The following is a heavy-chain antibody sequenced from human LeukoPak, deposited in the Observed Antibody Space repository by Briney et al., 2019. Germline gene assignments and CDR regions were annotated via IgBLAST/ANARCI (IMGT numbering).Heavy chain of an antibody. Sequence: SETLSLTCTVSGGSTSSYYWSWIRQPPGMGLEWIAYISDIGSINYNPSLKSRVTISLDTSKNQFSLKLSSVTAADTAVYYCAGHHPRNTVDFWGQGTLVTVSS. CDR3: AGHHPRNTVDF. D-gene: IGHD2-8*02. V-gene: IGHV4-59*08. J-gene: IGHJ4*02. CDR1: GGSTSSYY. CDR2: ISDIGSI.